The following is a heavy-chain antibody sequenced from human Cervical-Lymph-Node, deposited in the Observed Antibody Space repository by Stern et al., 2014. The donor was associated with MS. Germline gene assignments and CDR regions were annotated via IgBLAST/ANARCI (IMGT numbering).Heavy chain of an antibody. CDR3: TKAWDS. V-gene: IGHV1-8*01. Sequence: QVQLVQSGAEVRKPGASVKVSCKASGYTFTSDDINWVRQAPGQGLEWMGWMNPDSGDTGLAQKFQGRVTMTRDTSITTAFMELSNLRSDDTAVYYCTKAWDSWGPGTLIIVSS. J-gene: IGHJ5*01. CDR2: MNPDSGDT. CDR1: GYTFTSDD.